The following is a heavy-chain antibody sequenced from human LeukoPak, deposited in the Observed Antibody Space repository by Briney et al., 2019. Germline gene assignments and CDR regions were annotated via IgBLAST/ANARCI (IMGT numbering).Heavy chain of an antibody. CDR3: ARTTMVRGGAYYFDY. V-gene: IGHV4-61*05. CDR1: GGSISSSSYY. D-gene: IGHD3-10*01. J-gene: IGHJ4*02. CDR2: IYYSGST. Sequence: PSETLSLTCTVSGGSISSSSYYWGWIRQPPGKGLEWIGYIYYSGSTNYNPSLRSRVTISVDTSKNQFSLKLSSVTAADTAVYYCARTTMVRGGAYYFDYWGQGTLVTVSS.